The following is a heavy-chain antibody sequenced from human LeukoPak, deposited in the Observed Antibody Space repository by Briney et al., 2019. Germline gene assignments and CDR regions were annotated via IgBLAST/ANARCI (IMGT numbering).Heavy chain of an antibody. CDR3: ARHSFPSAGYSSSWYSKRGVDP. CDR2: INHSGST. CDR1: GGSFSGYY. Sequence: SETLSLTCAVYGGSFSGYYWSWIRQPPGKGLEWIGEINHSGSTNYNPSLKSRVTISVDTSKNQFSLKLSSVTAADTAVYYCARHSFPSAGYSSSWYSKRGVDPWGQGTLVTVSS. D-gene: IGHD6-13*01. J-gene: IGHJ5*02. V-gene: IGHV4-34*01.